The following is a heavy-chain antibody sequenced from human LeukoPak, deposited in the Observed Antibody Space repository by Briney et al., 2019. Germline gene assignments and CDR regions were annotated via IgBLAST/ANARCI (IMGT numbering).Heavy chain of an antibody. D-gene: IGHD3-10*01. CDR2: IYYSGST. CDR1: GGSISSSSYY. J-gene: IGHJ6*02. Sequence: NPSETLSLTCTVSGGSISSSSYYWGWIRQPPGKGLEWIGSIYYSGSTNYNPSLKSRVTISVDTSKNQFSLKLSSVTAADTAVYYCATGSSYYYYGMDVWGQGTTVTVSS. CDR3: ATGSSYYYYGMDV. V-gene: IGHV4-39*07.